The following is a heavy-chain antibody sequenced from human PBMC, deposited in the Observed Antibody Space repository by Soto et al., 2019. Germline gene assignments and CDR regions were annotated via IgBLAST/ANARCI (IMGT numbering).Heavy chain of an antibody. V-gene: IGHV3-23*01. D-gene: IGHD3-16*02. CDR2: ISGSGGST. Sequence: GGSLRLSCAASGFTFSSYAMSWVRQAPGKGLEWVSAISGSGGSTYYADSVKGRFTISRDNSKNTLYLQMNSLRAEDTAVYYCAKDASYYDYIWGSYRYSNWFDPWGQGTLVTVSS. CDR1: GFTFSSYA. CDR3: AKDASYYDYIWGSYRYSNWFDP. J-gene: IGHJ5*02.